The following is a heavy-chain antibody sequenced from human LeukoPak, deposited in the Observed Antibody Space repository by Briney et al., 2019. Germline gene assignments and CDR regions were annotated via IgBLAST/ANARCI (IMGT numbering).Heavy chain of an antibody. J-gene: IGHJ4*02. CDR2: IKSKTDGGTT. D-gene: IGHD2-2*01. CDR3: ATAISCSSSSCLHFDY. CDR1: GFIFSNAW. V-gene: IGHV3-15*01. Sequence: PGGSLRLSCAASGFIFSNAWMSWVRQAPGKGLEWVGRIKSKTDGGTTDYAAPVQGRFTISRDDSKNTLYLQMSNLKTEDTAVYYCATAISCSSSSCLHFDYWGQGTLVPVSS.